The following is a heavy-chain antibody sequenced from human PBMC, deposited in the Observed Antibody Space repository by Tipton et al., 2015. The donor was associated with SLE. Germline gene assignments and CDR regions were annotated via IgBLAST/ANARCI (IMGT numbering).Heavy chain of an antibody. J-gene: IGHJ4*02. CDR1: GGSISSGSYY. D-gene: IGHD3-10*01. V-gene: IGHV4-61*02. CDR3: ARAGEGVFDY. CDR2: IYTSGST. Sequence: TLSLTCTVSGGSISSGSYYWSWIRQPAGKGLEWIGRIYTSGSTNYNPSIKSRVTISVDTSKNQFSLKLSSVTAADTAVYYCARAGEGVFDYWGQGTLVTVSS.